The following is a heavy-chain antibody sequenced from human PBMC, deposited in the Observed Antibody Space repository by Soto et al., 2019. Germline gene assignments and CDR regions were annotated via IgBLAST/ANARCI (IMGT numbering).Heavy chain of an antibody. V-gene: IGHV5-51*01. CDR1: GYSFTSYW. J-gene: IGHJ3*02. Sequence: GGSLRLSCKGSGYSFTSYWIGWVRQMPGKGLEWMGIIYPGDSDTRYSPSFQGQVTISADKSISTAYLQWSSLKASDTAMYYCARLGYDFRDAFDIWGQGTMVTVSS. CDR2: IYPGDSDT. D-gene: IGHD3-3*01. CDR3: ARLGYDFRDAFDI.